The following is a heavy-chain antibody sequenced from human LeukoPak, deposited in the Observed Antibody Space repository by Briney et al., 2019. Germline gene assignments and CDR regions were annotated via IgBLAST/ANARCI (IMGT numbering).Heavy chain of an antibody. D-gene: IGHD2-2*01. Sequence: GASVKVSCKASGGTFSSYAISWVRQAPGQGLEWMGGIIPIFGTANYAQKFQGRVTITTDESTSTAYMELSSLRSEDTAVYYCARGHRYCSSTSCYFYYYYYMDVWGRGTTVTVSS. CDR1: GGTFSSYA. V-gene: IGHV1-69*05. CDR3: ARGHRYCSSTSCYFYYYYYMDV. CDR2: IIPIFGTA. J-gene: IGHJ6*03.